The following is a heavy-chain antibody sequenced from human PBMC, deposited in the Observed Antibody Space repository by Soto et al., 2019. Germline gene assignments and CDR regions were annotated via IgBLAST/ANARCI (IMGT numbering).Heavy chain of an antibody. J-gene: IGHJ6*02. D-gene: IGHD3-3*01. CDR1: GGSISSSNW. CDR2: IYHSGST. V-gene: IGHV4-4*02. CDR3: ARDLGPRDYYYYGMDV. Sequence: PSETLSFTCAVSGGSISSSNWWSWVRQPPGKGLEWIGEIYHSGSTNYNPSLKSRVTISVDKSKNQFSLKLSSVTAADTAVYYCARDLGPRDYYYYGMDVWGQGTTVTVSS.